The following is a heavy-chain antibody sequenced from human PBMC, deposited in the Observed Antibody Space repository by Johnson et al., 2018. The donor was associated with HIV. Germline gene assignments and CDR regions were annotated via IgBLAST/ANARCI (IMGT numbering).Heavy chain of an antibody. CDR1: GFTVSSNY. J-gene: IGHJ3*01. D-gene: IGHD6-13*01. CDR2: LYSGGRT. V-gene: IGHV3-53*01. CDR3: ARVPPGIAKDGAFDF. Sequence: VQLVESGGGLIQPGGSLRLSCAASGFTVSSNYMSWVRQAPGKGLERVSVLYSGGRTYYADSVKGRFTISRDNSKNTLYLQMNSLRAEDTAVYYCARVPPGIAKDGAFDFWGQGTMVTVSS.